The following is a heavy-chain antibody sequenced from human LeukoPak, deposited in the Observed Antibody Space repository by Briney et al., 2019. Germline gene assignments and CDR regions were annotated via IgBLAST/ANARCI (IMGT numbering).Heavy chain of an antibody. CDR3: AKGYCSSTSCYMSSWFDP. J-gene: IGHJ5*02. Sequence: PSETLSLTCTVSGGSISSSSYYWGWIRQPPGKGLEWIGSIYHSGSTYYNPSLKSRVTISVDTSKNQFSLKLSSVTAADTAVYYCAKGYCSSTSCYMSSWFDPWGQGTLVTVSS. V-gene: IGHV4-39*01. D-gene: IGHD2-2*01. CDR2: IYHSGST. CDR1: GGSISSSSYY.